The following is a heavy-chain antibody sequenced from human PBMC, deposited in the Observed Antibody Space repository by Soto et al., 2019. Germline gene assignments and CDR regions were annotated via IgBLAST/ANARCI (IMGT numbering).Heavy chain of an antibody. CDR3: AGRSGYYLDNWFDP. D-gene: IGHD3-22*01. CDR1: GGSISSGGYS. J-gene: IGHJ5*02. V-gene: IGHV4-30-2*01. Sequence: SETLSLTCTVSGGSISSGGYSWSWIRQPPGKGLEWIVYIYHSGSTYYNPSLKSRVTISVDRSKNQFSLKLSSVTAADTAVYYCAGRSGYYLDNWFDPWGQGTLVTVSS. CDR2: IYHSGST.